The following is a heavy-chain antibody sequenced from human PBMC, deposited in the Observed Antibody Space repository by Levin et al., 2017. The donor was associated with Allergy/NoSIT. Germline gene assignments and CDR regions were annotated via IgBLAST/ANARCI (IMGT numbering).Heavy chain of an antibody. CDR3: ARVFIGLVAAFDI. D-gene: IGHD6-19*01. Sequence: GGSLRLSCAASGFTVSSNYMSWVRQAPGKGLEWVSVIYSGGSTYYADSVKGRFTISRDNSKNTLYLQMNSLRAEDTAVYYCARVFIGLVAAFDIWGQGTMVTVSS. V-gene: IGHV3-53*01. CDR1: GFTVSSNY. J-gene: IGHJ3*02. CDR2: IYSGGST.